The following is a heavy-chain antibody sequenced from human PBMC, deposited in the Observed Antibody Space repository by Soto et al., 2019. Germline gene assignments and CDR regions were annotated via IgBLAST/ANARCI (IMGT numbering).Heavy chain of an antibody. CDR2: VYYSGST. CDR3: ARVRDWGFDY. D-gene: IGHD7-27*01. V-gene: IGHV4-61*08. Sequence: SETLSLTCTVSGGSISSCGYYWSWIRQHTGKGLEWIGYVYYSGSTNYNPSLKSRVTISVDTSKNQFSLKLSSVTAADTAVYYCARVRDWGFDYWGQGALVTVSS. J-gene: IGHJ4*02. CDR1: GGSISSCGYY.